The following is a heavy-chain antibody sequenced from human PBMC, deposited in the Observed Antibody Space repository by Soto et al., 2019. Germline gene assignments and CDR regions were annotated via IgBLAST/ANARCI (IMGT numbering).Heavy chain of an antibody. Sequence: QVQLVESGGGVVQPGRSLRLSCAASGFTFNSYGMHWVHQAPGKGLEWVAVIWYDGSNKYYADSVKGRFTISRDNSKNTLYLQMNSLRAEDTAVYYCARGGDYDAFDIWGQGTMVTVSS. J-gene: IGHJ3*02. V-gene: IGHV3-33*01. CDR3: ARGGDYDAFDI. CDR2: IWYDGSNK. CDR1: GFTFNSYG. D-gene: IGHD3-16*01.